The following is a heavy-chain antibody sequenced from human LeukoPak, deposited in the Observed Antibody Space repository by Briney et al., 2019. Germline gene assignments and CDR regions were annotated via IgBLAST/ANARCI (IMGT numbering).Heavy chain of an antibody. CDR1: GGTFSSYA. D-gene: IGHD1-26*01. CDR3: ARDSLSYRTHPDAFDI. CDR2: IIPIFGTA. J-gene: IGHJ3*02. V-gene: IGHV1-69*05. Sequence: GASVKVSCKASGGTFSSYAISWVRQAPGQGLEWMGGIIPIFGTANYAQKFQGRVTITTDESTSTAYMELSSLRAEDTAVYYCARDSLSYRTHPDAFDIWGQGTMVTVSS.